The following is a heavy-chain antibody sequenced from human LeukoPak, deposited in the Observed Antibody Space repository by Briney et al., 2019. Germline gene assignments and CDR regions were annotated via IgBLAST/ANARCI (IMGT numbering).Heavy chain of an antibody. CDR1: GFTFSDYN. Sequence: GGSLRLSCEASGFTFSDYNMRWIRQAPGKGLEWVSSISRSGSTKYYADSVKGRFTISRDNAKNTLYLQMNSLRAEDTAVYYCARDRISYYDILTGYFGRYYYYYYMDVWGKGTTVTISS. CDR3: ARDRISYYDILTGYFGRYYYYYYMDV. J-gene: IGHJ6*03. V-gene: IGHV3-11*04. D-gene: IGHD3-9*01. CDR2: ISRSGSTK.